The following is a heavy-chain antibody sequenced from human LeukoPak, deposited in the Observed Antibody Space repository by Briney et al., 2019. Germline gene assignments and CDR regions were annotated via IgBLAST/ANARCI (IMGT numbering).Heavy chain of an antibody. Sequence: ASVKVSCKASGYTFTGYYMHWVRQAPGQGLEWMGWINPNSGGTNYAQKFQGWVTMTRDPSISTAYMELSRLRSDDTAVYYCARGFRGVILNWFDPWGQGTLVTVSS. CDR3: ARGFRGVILNWFDP. D-gene: IGHD3-10*01. CDR1: GYTFTGYY. J-gene: IGHJ5*02. V-gene: IGHV1-2*04. CDR2: INPNSGGT.